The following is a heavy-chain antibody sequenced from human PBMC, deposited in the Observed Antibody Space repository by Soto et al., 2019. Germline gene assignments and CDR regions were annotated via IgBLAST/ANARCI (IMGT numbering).Heavy chain of an antibody. D-gene: IGHD3-10*01. V-gene: IGHV3-33*01. CDR3: ARDLVVRGVSKPSRYYYYGMDV. Sequence: QVQLVESGGGVVQPGRSLRLSCAASGFTFSSYGMHWVRQAPGKGLEWVAVIWYDGSNKYYADSVKGRFTISRDNSKNTRSLEMKGRSAGDTAVYYCARDLVVRGVSKPSRYYYYGMDVWGQGTTVTVSS. J-gene: IGHJ6*02. CDR2: IWYDGSNK. CDR1: GFTFSSYG.